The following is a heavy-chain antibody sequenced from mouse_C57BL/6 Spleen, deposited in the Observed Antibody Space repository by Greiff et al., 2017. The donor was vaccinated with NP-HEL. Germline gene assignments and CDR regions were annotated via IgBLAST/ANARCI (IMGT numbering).Heavy chain of an antibody. D-gene: IGHD1-1*01. V-gene: IGHV2-5*01. Sequence: VQVVESGPGLVQPSQSLSITCTVSGFSFTSYGVHWVRQSPGKGLEWLGVIWRGGSTDYNAAFMSRLSITKDNSKSQVFFKMNSLQADDTAIYYCAGYYYGSSYGYFDVWGTGTTVTVSS. CDR3: AGYYYGSSYGYFDV. CDR1: GFSFTSYG. J-gene: IGHJ1*03. CDR2: IWRGGST.